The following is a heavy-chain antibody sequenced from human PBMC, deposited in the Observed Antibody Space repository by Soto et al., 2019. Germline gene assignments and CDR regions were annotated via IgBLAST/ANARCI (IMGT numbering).Heavy chain of an antibody. Sequence: EVQLVESGGGLVQPGGSLRLSCAASGFTFSSYWMHWVRQAPGKGLVWVSHINLDGSITAHADSVKGRFTTSRDNAKNTLYLQMNTLRAEDTAVYYCARGRWGAFDFWGQGTLVTVSS. J-gene: IGHJ4*02. CDR1: GFTFSSYW. D-gene: IGHD3-16*01. CDR3: ARGRWGAFDF. V-gene: IGHV3-74*01. CDR2: INLDGSIT.